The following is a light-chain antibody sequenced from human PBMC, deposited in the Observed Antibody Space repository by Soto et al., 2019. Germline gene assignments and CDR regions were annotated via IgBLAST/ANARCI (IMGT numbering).Light chain of an antibody. J-gene: IGKJ2*01. CDR3: QQYVTSPPMYT. V-gene: IGKV3-20*01. CDR1: QSVSSSY. CDR2: GAS. Sequence: EIVLTQSPGTLSLSPGERATLSCRASQSVSSSYLAWYQQKPGQAPRVLIYGASSRATGIPDRFSGSGSGTDFTLTISRLEPEDFAVYYCQQYVTSPPMYTFGQGTKLEIK.